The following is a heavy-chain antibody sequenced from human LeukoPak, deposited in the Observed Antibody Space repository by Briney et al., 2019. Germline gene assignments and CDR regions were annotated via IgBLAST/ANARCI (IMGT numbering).Heavy chain of an antibody. CDR2: IRYDGSNK. CDR3: AKGPEQWLVTAFDY. V-gene: IGHV3-30*02. J-gene: IGHJ4*02. CDR1: GFTFSSYG. D-gene: IGHD6-19*01. Sequence: GGSLRLSCAASGFTFSSYGMHWVRQAPGKGLEWVAFIRYDGSNKYYADSVKGRFTISRDNSKNTLYLQMNSLRAEDTAVYYCAKGPEQWLVTAFDYWGQGTLVTVSS.